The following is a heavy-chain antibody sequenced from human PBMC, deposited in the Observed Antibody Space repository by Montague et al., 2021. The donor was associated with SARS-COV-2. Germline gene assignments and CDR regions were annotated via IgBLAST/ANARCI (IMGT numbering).Heavy chain of an antibody. CDR3: ASPAHYYDSSGSDAFDI. V-gene: IGHV4-39*01. J-gene: IGHJ3*02. CDR1: GGSISSSSYY. Sequence: SETLSLTCTVSGGSISSSSYYWGWIRQPPGKGLEWIGSIYYSGSTYYYPSLKSRVTISVDASKNQFSLKLSSVTAADTAVYYCASPAHYYDSSGSDAFDIWGQGTMVTVSS. D-gene: IGHD3-22*01. CDR2: IYYSGST.